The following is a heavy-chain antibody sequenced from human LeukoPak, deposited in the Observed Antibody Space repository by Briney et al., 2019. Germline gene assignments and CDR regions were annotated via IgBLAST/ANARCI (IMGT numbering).Heavy chain of an antibody. CDR1: GYSFTSYW. V-gene: IGHV5-51*01. Sequence: PGESLKISCKGSGYSFTSYWIGWVRQMPGKGLEWMGIIYPGDSDTRYSTSFQGQVTTSANKPIGTTYLQWSSLKASDTAMYYCARLGKRNAFDIWGQGTMVTVSS. J-gene: IGHJ3*02. CDR2: IYPGDSDT. CDR3: ARLGKRNAFDI. D-gene: IGHD7-27*01.